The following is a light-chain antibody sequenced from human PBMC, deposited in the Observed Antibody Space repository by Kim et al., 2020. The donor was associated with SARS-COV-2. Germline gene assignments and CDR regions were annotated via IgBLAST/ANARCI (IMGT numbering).Light chain of an antibody. V-gene: IGKV1D-12*01. CDR1: QSIRNW. CDR2: AAS. CDR3: QQANSFPLT. Sequence: DIQMTQSPSSVSASVGDRVTITCRASQSIRNWLAWYQQKPGRAPKLLIYAASSLESGVPSRFSGSGFGTDFILTISSLQPEDFATYYCQQANSFPLTFGGGAKLEIK. J-gene: IGKJ4*01.